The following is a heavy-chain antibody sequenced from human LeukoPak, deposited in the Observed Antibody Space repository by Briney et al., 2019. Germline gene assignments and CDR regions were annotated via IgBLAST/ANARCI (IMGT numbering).Heavy chain of an antibody. CDR3: ASSFGELSSS. Sequence: SETLSLTCTVSGGSISGSSYYWGWIRQPPGKGLEWIGSIYYSGSTYYNPSLKSRVTISVDTSKNQFSLKLNSVTATDTAVYYCASSFGELSSSWGQGTLVTVSS. D-gene: IGHD3-10*01. CDR1: GGSISGSSYY. V-gene: IGHV4-39*01. CDR2: IYYSGST. J-gene: IGHJ5*02.